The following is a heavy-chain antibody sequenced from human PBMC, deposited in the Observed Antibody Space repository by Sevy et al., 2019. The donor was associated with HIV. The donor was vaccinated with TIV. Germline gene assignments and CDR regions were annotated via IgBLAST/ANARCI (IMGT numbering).Heavy chain of an antibody. V-gene: IGHV3-30*02. Sequence: GGSLRLSCAASGFTFSSYGIHWVRQAPGKGLEWVAFIQYDGSDEYYADSVKGRFTVSRDNSKNTLYLQMNSLRAGDTVMYYCAKERKLAPFDFWGQGTLVTVSS. CDR2: IQYDGSDE. D-gene: IGHD1-1*01. CDR3: AKERKLAPFDF. J-gene: IGHJ4*02. CDR1: GFTFSSYG.